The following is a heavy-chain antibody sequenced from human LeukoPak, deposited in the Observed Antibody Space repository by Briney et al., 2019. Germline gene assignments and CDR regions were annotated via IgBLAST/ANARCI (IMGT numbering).Heavy chain of an antibody. CDR1: GFTVSSNY. J-gene: IGHJ3*02. CDR2: IYSGGST. D-gene: IGHD3-3*01. V-gene: IGHV3-53*01. CDR3: AHLGDTIFGVVTEEGDAFDI. Sequence: GGSLRLSCAASGFTVSSNYMSWVRQAPGKGLEWVSVIYSGGSTYYADSVKGRFTISRDNSKNTLYLQMNSLRAEDTAVYYCAHLGDTIFGVVTEEGDAFDIWGQGTMVTVSS.